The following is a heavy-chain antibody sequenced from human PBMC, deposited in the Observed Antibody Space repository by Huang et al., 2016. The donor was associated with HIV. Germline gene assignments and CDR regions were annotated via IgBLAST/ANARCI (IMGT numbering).Heavy chain of an antibody. CDR2: FDPEEGET. Sequence: QVQLVESGAELKKPGASVRVSCKVSGYTVSELSLHWVRQAPEKGLEWGGGFDPEEGETIYEQRLQGRVTMTEDTPTDTAYMELSSLRPEDTAVYYCATSTPDVGAGVLRSAFDIWGQGTMVTVSS. CDR1: GYTVSELS. V-gene: IGHV1-24*01. CDR3: ATSTPDVGAGVLRSAFDI. D-gene: IGHD2-15*01. J-gene: IGHJ3*02.